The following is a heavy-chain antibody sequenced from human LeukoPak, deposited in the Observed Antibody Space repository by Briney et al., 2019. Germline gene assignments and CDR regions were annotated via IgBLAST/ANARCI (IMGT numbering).Heavy chain of an antibody. V-gene: IGHV4-34*01. D-gene: IGHD2-2*01. CDR1: GGSFSGYY. CDR3: ARHLGYCSSTSCSRPDWFDP. Sequence: SETLSLTCAVYGGSFSGYYWSWIRQPPGKGLEWIGEINHSGSTNYNPSLKSRVTISVDTSKNQFSLKLSSVTAADTAVYYCARHLGYCSSTSCSRPDWFDPWGQGTLVTVSS. J-gene: IGHJ5*02. CDR2: INHSGST.